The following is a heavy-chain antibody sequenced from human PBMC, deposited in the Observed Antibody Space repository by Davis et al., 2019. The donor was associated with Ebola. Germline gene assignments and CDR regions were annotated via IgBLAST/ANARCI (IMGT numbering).Heavy chain of an antibody. CDR3: ARSVFYDSTGYYVHWYYDL. V-gene: IGHV4-59*11. Sequence: MPSETLSLTCTVSGCSISTHYWRWIRQSPGKGLEWIGYGYYGGRTDYNPSLKSRAIISVDTSKNHFSLNLSSVTAADTAIYYCARSVFYDSTGYYVHWYYDLWGRGTLVTVSS. J-gene: IGHJ2*01. D-gene: IGHD3-22*01. CDR1: GCSISTHY. CDR2: GYYGGRT.